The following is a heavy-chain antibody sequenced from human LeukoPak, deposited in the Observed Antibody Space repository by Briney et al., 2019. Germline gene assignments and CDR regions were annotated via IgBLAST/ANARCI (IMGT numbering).Heavy chain of an antibody. J-gene: IGHJ4*02. V-gene: IGHV4-34*01. CDR2: SNPGRST. CDR3: ARGRQAFTYFSDAGGYYDVYYFDY. D-gene: IGHD3-22*01. CDR1: GASLSGYY. Sequence: PSETLSLTCGVYGASLSGYYWSWIRQPPGKGLEWLGESNPGRSTEYNPSLKSRITMSVDTSKKQFSLTLSSVTAADTAVYFCARGRQAFTYFSDAGGYYDVYYFDYWGQGTLVTVSS.